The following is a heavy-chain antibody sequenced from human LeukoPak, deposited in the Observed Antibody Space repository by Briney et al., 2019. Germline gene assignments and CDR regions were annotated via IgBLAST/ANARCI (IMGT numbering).Heavy chain of an antibody. J-gene: IGHJ3*02. CDR1: GFIFSSYW. V-gene: IGHV3-7*02. CDR2: IKEDGSEQ. Sequence: PGGSLRLSCPASGFIFSSYWMTWVRQAPGKRLEWVANIKEDGSEQYYVDSVKGRFTISTDNAKNSPYLQMNSLRAEDTAVYYCARAHNFYGGNSKGAFDIWGQGTLVTVSS. D-gene: IGHD4-23*01. CDR3: ARAHNFYGGNSKGAFDI.